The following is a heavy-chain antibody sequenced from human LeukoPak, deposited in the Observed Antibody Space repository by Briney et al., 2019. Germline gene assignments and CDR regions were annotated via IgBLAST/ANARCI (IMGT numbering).Heavy chain of an antibody. J-gene: IGHJ3*02. V-gene: IGHV1-46*01. CDR2: INPSGGST. D-gene: IGHD3-22*01. CDR3: ATSTLSYYDSSGYYSDAFDI. CDR1: GYTFISYY. Sequence: ASEKVSCKASGYTFISYYMHWVRQAPGQGLEWMGIINPSGGSTSYAQKFQGRVTMTRDTSTSTVYMELSSLRSEDTAVYYCATSTLSYYDSSGYYSDAFDIWGQGTMVTVSS.